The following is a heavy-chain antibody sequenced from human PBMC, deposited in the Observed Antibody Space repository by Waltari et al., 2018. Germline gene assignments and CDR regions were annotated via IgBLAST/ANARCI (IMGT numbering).Heavy chain of an antibody. CDR3: AKLTSEWLFTFDY. CDR1: GFTFSSYA. Sequence: EVQLLESGGGLVQPGGSLSLSCAASGFTFSSYAMSLVRRAPGKGLEWVSAISGSGGSTYYADSVKGRFTISRDNSKNTLYLQMNSLRAEDTAVYYCAKLTSEWLFTFDYWGQGTLVTVSS. D-gene: IGHD3-3*01. V-gene: IGHV3-23*01. J-gene: IGHJ4*02. CDR2: ISGSGGST.